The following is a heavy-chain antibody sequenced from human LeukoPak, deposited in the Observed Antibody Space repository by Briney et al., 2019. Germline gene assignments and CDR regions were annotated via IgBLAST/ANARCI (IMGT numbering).Heavy chain of an antibody. J-gene: IGHJ4*02. CDR3: ARSTAAPYYFDY. V-gene: IGHV4-59*01. CDR2: IYYSGST. Sequence: SEALSLTCTVSGGSISSYYWSWIRQPPGKGLEWIGYIYYSGSTNYNPSLKSRVTISVDTSKNQFSLKLSSVTAADTAVYYCARSTAAPYYFDYWGQGTLVTVSS. D-gene: IGHD2-21*02. CDR1: GGSISSYY.